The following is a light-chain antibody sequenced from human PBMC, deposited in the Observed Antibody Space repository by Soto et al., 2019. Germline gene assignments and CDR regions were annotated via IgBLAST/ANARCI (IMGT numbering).Light chain of an antibody. CDR1: QSISSY. CDR2: AAS. V-gene: IGKV1-39*01. CDR3: QQSYSTPGIT. Sequence: DIQMTQSPSSLSASVGDRVTITCRASQSISSYLNWYQQKPGKAPKLLIYAASSLQSGVPSRFSGSGSGTDFTLTISSLQPEDFATYYCQQSYSTPGITFGQGTEWRL. J-gene: IGKJ5*01.